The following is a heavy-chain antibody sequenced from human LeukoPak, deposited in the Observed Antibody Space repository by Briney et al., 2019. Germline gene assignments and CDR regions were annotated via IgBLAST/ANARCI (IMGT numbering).Heavy chain of an antibody. D-gene: IGHD4-17*01. J-gene: IGHJ3*02. CDR3: AKDWDYGPHDAFDI. CDR1: GGTFSSYA. CDR2: IIPIFGTA. Sequence: SVKVSCKASGGTFSSYAISWVRQAPGQGLEWMGGIIPIFGTANYAQKFQGRVTITTDESTSTAYMELSSLRSEDTAVYYCAKDWDYGPHDAFDIWGQGTMVSVSS. V-gene: IGHV1-69*05.